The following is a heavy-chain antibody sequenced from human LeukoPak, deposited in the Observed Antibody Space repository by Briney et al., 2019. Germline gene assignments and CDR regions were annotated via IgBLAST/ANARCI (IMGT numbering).Heavy chain of an antibody. V-gene: IGHV4-59*08. CDR2: ICYNRST. CDR1: VGSISSYY. CDR3: ARLGIGVVPSAMLGDYYFDY. Sequence: PSETLPLTCTVCVGSISSYYWSWIRLPPANPLEGTGVICYNRSTKYNPSLKSRVTISVDTSKNQFSLKLTSVTAADTAVYYCARLGIGVVPSAMLGDYYFDYWGQGTLVTVSS. J-gene: IGHJ4*02. D-gene: IGHD2-2*01.